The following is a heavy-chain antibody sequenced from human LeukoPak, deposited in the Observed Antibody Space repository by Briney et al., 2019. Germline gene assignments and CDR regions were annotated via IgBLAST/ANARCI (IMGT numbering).Heavy chain of an antibody. CDR2: ISYDGSNK. D-gene: IGHD6-13*01. Sequence: GGSLRLSCAASGYTFSSYGMHWVRQALGKGLEWVAVISYDGSNKYYADSVKGRFTISRDNSKNTLYLQMNSLRAEDTAVYYCAKDVSWDYWGQGALVTVSS. CDR1: GYTFSSYG. V-gene: IGHV3-30*18. J-gene: IGHJ4*02. CDR3: AKDVSWDY.